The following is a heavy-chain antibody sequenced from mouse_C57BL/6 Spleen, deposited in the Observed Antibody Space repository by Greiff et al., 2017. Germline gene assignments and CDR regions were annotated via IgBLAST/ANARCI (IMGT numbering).Heavy chain of an antibody. Sequence: EVKLVESGGGLVKPGGSLKLSCAASGFTFSSYTMSWVRQTPEKRLEWVATISGGGGNTYYPDSVKGRFTISRDNAKNTLYLQMSSLRSEDTALYYCARHYYGYDRYYAMDYWGQGTSVTVSS. CDR1: GFTFSSYT. J-gene: IGHJ4*01. D-gene: IGHD2-2*01. CDR2: ISGGGGNT. CDR3: ARHYYGYDRYYAMDY. V-gene: IGHV5-9*01.